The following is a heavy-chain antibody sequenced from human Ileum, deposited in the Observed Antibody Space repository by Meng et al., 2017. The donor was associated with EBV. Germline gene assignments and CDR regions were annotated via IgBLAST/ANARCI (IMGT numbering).Heavy chain of an antibody. D-gene: IGHD6-13*01. CDR3: ARPIAAAGWFDP. Sequence: LHVGGSGPGLVTPSGPLSLTCTVSGGPINSSSYYWGWIRQPPGKGLEWIGSIYYSGRTYYNPSLKSRVTISVDTSKNQFSLKLSSVTAADTAVYYCARPIAAAGWFDPWGQGTLVTVSS. CDR2: IYYSGRT. V-gene: IGHV4-39*01. J-gene: IGHJ5*02. CDR1: GGPINSSSYY.